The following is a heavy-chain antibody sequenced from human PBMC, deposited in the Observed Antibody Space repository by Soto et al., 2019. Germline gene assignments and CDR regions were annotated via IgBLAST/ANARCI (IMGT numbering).Heavy chain of an antibody. CDR1: GFTFSSYS. CDR2: ISSSSSYI. D-gene: IGHD2-21*02. V-gene: IGHV3-21*01. Sequence: GGSLRLSCAASGFTFSSYSINWVRQAPWKGLEWVSSISSSSSYIYYADSVKGRFTISRDNAKNSLYLQMNSLRAEDTDVYYCAREMSGGHYYGAFDIWGQGTMVAV. CDR3: AREMSGGHYYGAFDI. J-gene: IGHJ3*02.